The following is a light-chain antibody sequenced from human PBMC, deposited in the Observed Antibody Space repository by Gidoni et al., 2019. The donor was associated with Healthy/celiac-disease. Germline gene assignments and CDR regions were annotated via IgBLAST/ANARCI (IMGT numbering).Light chain of an antibody. J-gene: IGKJ4*01. CDR3: QQRSNWLN. Sequence: IVLTQSPATLSLSPGERSTLSCRSSQSVSSYLAWYQQKPGQAPRLLIYDASNRATGIPARFSGSGSGTDFTLTISSLEPEDFAVYYCQQRSNWLNFGGGTKVEIK. CDR2: DAS. V-gene: IGKV3-11*01. CDR1: QSVSSY.